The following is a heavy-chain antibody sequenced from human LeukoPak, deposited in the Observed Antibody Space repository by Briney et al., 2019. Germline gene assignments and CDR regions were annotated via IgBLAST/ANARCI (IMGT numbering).Heavy chain of an antibody. CDR1: GYTFTSYY. D-gene: IGHD5-24*01. V-gene: IGHV1-46*01. CDR3: ARSPEMATIPGIHSQNWFDS. Sequence: ASVKVSCKASGYTFTSYYMHWVRQAPGQGLEWMGIINPVGGSTTYAQNFQGRVIMSRDTSTSTVYMELSSLRSEDTAVYYCARSPEMATIPGIHSQNWFDSWGQGTLSPSPQ. CDR2: INPVGGST. J-gene: IGHJ5*01.